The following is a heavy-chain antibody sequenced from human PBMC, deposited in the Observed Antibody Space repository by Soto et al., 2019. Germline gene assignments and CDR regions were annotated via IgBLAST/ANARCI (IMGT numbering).Heavy chain of an antibody. CDR3: ARYRELDDYYDSSGYSDY. Sequence: EESLKISCKGSGYIFTSYWIGWVRQMPGKGLEWMGIIYPGDSDTRYSPSFQGQVTISADKSISTAYLQWSSLKASDTAMYYCARYRELDDYYDSSGYSDYWGQVPLVTVSS. J-gene: IGHJ4*02. V-gene: IGHV5-51*01. CDR2: IYPGDSDT. CDR1: GYIFTSYW. D-gene: IGHD3-22*01.